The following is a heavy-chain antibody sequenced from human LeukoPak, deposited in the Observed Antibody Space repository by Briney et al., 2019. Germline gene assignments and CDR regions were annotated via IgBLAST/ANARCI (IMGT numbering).Heavy chain of an antibody. Sequence: ASVKVSCKASGYTFTSYAMHWVRQAPGQRLEWMGWINAGNGNTKYSQKFQGRVTITRDTSASTAYMELSSLRSEDTAVYYCARVGDSSPYYFDYWGQGTLVTVSS. CDR2: INAGNGNT. V-gene: IGHV1-3*01. CDR3: ARVGDSSPYYFDY. D-gene: IGHD3-22*01. CDR1: GYTFTSYA. J-gene: IGHJ4*02.